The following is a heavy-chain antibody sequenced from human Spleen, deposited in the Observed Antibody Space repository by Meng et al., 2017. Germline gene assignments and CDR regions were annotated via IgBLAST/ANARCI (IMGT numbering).Heavy chain of an antibody. CDR1: GGSIGTYY. Sequence: SETLSLTCSVSGGSIGTYYWGWVRQPPGKGLEWIGHIYHSGSTKYSPSIKSRVTMSVDTSKNQFYLKLNSVTAADTAVYYCARDYSDFDYWGQGTLVTVSS. V-gene: IGHV4-59*01. D-gene: IGHD2-15*01. J-gene: IGHJ4*02. CDR3: ARDYSDFDY. CDR2: IYHSGST.